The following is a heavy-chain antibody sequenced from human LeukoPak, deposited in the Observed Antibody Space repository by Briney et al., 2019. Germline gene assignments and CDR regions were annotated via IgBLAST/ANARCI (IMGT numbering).Heavy chain of an antibody. J-gene: IGHJ4*02. V-gene: IGHV4-34*01. CDR1: GGSFSGYY. Sequence: KAWETLSLTCAVYGGSFSGYYWSWIRQPPGKGLEWIGEINHSGSTNYNPSLKSRVTISVDTSKNQFSLKLSSVTAADTAVYYCARGVVGNYFFDYWGQGTLVTVSS. CDR2: INHSGST. CDR3: ARGVVGNYFFDY. D-gene: IGHD4-23*01.